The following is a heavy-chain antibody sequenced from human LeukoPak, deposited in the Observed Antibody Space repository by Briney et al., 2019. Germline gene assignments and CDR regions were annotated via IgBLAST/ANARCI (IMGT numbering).Heavy chain of an antibody. Sequence: GGSLRLSFAASGFTLSSYGMHWVRKAPGKGLEWVAVISYDGSNKYYADSVKGRFTISRDHSKNTLYLQMNSLRAEDTAVYYCTKADGYVPYWGQGTLVTVSS. CDR2: ISYDGSNK. CDR1: GFTLSSYG. V-gene: IGHV3-30*18. D-gene: IGHD3-16*01. CDR3: TKADGYVPY. J-gene: IGHJ4*02.